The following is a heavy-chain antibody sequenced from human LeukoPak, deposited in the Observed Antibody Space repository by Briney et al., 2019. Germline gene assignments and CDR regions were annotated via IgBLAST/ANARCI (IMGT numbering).Heavy chain of an antibody. Sequence: ASVKVSCKVSRYTLTELSMHWVRQAPGKGLEWMGGFDPEDGETIYAQKFQGRVTMTEDTSTDTAYMELTSLRSDDTAVYYCARDRRKYSGNFWDWFDPWGQGTLVTVSS. CDR2: FDPEDGET. CDR3: ARDRRKYSGNFWDWFDP. J-gene: IGHJ5*02. D-gene: IGHD1-26*01. CDR1: RYTLTELS. V-gene: IGHV1-24*01.